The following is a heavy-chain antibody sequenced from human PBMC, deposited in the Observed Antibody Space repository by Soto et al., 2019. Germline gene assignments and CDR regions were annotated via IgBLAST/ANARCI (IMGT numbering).Heavy chain of an antibody. D-gene: IGHD3-10*01. V-gene: IGHV4-59*11. CDR2: GST. Sequence: PSETLSLTCTVSGDSISSHYWSWIRQPPGKGLEWIGFGSTKYNPSLKSRIRISVDTSKNQFSLNLTSATAADTAVYYCARVSTSASGSYYTLDYWGQGTLVTV. CDR3: ARVSTSASGSYYTLDY. J-gene: IGHJ4*02. CDR1: GDSISSHY.